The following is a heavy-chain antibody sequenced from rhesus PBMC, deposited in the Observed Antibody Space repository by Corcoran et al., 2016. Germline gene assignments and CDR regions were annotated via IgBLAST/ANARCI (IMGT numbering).Heavy chain of an antibody. CDR2: IYGSGSST. Sequence: QLQLQESGPGLVKPSETLSGTCAVSGGSISSNYWSWIRQPPGKGLEWIGRIYGSGSSTHYNPSLKSRVTLSVDTSKNQVSLKVRYVTAADTAVYHCARGYSSGWYGLDSWGQGVVVTVSP. D-gene: IGHD6-31*01. CDR1: GGSISSNY. J-gene: IGHJ6*01. V-gene: IGHV4-169*01. CDR3: ARGYSSGWYGLDS.